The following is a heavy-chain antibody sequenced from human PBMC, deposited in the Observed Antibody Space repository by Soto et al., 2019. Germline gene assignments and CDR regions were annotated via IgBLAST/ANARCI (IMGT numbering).Heavy chain of an antibody. Sequence: GSLRLSCAASGFTFSSYSMNWVRQAPGKGLEWVSSISSSSSYIYYADSVKGRFTISRDNAKNSLYLQMNSLRAEDTAVYYCARDLASGDLVAFDIWGQGTMVTVSS. CDR2: ISSSSSYI. CDR1: GFTFSSYS. D-gene: IGHD3-10*01. V-gene: IGHV3-21*01. J-gene: IGHJ3*02. CDR3: ARDLASGDLVAFDI.